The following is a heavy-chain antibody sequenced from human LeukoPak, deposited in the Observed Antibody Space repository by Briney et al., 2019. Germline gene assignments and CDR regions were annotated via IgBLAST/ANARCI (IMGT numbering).Heavy chain of an antibody. D-gene: IGHD3/OR15-3a*01. CDR2: IWYDGNTK. J-gene: IGHJ3*01. V-gene: IGHV3-33*06. CDR1: GFTFISYG. Sequence: GGSLRLSCAASGFTFISYGMHWVRQAPGEGLELVAIIWYDGNTKYYSESVKGRFTISRDNSKNTLYLQMNSLRAEDTAVYYCAKSRTGHDAFDVWGQGTLVTVSS. CDR3: AKSRTGHDAFDV.